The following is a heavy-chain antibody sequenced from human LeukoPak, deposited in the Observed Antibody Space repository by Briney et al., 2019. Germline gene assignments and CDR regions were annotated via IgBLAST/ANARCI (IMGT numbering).Heavy chain of an antibody. V-gene: IGHV1-46*01. CDR3: ARTSYTFYYFDY. Sequence: ASVKVSCKASGYTFTSYYMHWVRQAPGQGLEWMGIINPSGGSTSYAQNFQGRVTMTRDTSTSTVYTELSSLRSEDTAVYYCARTSYTFYYFDYWGQGTLVTVSS. J-gene: IGHJ4*02. CDR1: GYTFTSYY. D-gene: IGHD2-2*01. CDR2: INPSGGST.